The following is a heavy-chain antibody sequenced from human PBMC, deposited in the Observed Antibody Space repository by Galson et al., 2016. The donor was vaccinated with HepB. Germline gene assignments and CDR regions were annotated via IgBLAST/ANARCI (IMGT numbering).Heavy chain of an antibody. CDR2: IYKSGST. V-gene: IGHV4-59*01. CDR3: TRGVTGTPYFDF. J-gene: IGHJ4*02. D-gene: IGHD2-21*02. CDR1: DGSISSYF. Sequence: ETLSLTCNISDGSISSYFWSWIRQSPGKGLEWVGYIYKSGSTNYSPSLKSRVTVSVDTSKNQFSLKLRSVTSADTAVYYCTRGVTGTPYFDFWGQGALVTVSS.